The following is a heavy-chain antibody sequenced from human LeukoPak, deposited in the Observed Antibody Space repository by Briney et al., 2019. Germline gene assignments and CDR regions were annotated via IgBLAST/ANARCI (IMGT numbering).Heavy chain of an antibody. V-gene: IGHV4-59*08. CDR1: GGSISSYY. Sequence: PSVTLSLTCTVSGGSISSYYWSWIRQPPGKGLEWIGYIYYSGSTDYNPSLKSRVTISVDTSKNQFSLKLSFVTAADTAVYYCARTHAFGYSYGPYFDFWGQGTLVTVSS. D-gene: IGHD5-18*01. CDR3: ARTHAFGYSYGPYFDF. CDR2: IYYSGST. J-gene: IGHJ4*02.